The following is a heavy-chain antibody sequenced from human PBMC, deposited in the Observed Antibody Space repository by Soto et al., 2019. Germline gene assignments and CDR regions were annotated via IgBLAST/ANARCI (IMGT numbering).Heavy chain of an antibody. V-gene: IGHV1-69*02. CDR1: GGTFSSYT. CDR3: ARVGRAQTGPGGAFDI. CDR2: IIPILGIA. D-gene: IGHD3-9*01. J-gene: IGHJ3*02. Sequence: QVQLVQSGAEVKKPGSSVKVSCKASGGTFSSYTISWVRQAPGQGLEWMGRIIPILGIANYAQKFQGRVTITADKSTSXAYMELSSLRSEDTAVYYCARVGRAQTGPGGAFDIWGQGTMVTVSS.